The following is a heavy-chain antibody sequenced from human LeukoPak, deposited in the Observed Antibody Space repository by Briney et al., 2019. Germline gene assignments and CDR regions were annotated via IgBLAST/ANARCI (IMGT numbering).Heavy chain of an antibody. Sequence: PGGSLRLSCAASGFTFDDYGMHWVRQAPGKGLEWVSGISWNSGTIGYADSVKGRFTISRDNTKSSLYLQMNSLRAEDTAMYYCARYRHLYYWGQGTLVTVSS. CDR3: ARYRHLYY. J-gene: IGHJ4*02. CDR2: ISWNSGTI. D-gene: IGHD2-2*02. V-gene: IGHV3-9*01. CDR1: GFTFDDYG.